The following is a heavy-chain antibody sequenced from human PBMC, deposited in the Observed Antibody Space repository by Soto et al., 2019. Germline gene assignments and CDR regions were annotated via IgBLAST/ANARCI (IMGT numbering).Heavy chain of an antibody. CDR3: AGGGYAKLLYYPSSYYYGMDV. Sequence: SVKVSCKASGFTFTASAVQWVRQARGQRIEWIGWIVVGSGKTNYAENFRERVTITRDTSTSTAYMEVTGLRSEDTAVYYCAGGGYAKLLYYPSSYYYGMDVWGQGTTVTVSS. V-gene: IGHV1-58*01. D-gene: IGHD3-22*01. CDR1: GFTFTASA. J-gene: IGHJ6*02. CDR2: IVVGSGKT.